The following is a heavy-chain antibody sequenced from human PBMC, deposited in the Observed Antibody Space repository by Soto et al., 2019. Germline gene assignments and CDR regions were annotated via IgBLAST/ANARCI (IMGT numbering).Heavy chain of an antibody. CDR3: ARGAYTNYDY. CDR1: GFSLSTSGMC. V-gene: IGHV2-70*11. D-gene: IGHD4-4*01. Sequence: SGPTLVNPTQTLTLTCTFSGFSLSTSGMCVSWIRQPPGKALEWLARIDWDDDKYYGTSLRTRLTISKDTSKNQVVLIMTNMDPVDTATYYCARGAYTNYDYWGQGTLVTVSS. CDR2: IDWDDDK. J-gene: IGHJ4*02.